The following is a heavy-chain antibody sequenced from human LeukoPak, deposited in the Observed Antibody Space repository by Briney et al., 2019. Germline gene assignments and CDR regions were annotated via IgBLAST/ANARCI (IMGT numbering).Heavy chain of an antibody. J-gene: IGHJ4*02. V-gene: IGHV4-34*01. CDR1: GGSFSVYY. Sequence: SETLSLTCAVYGGSFSVYYWSWIRQPPGKGLEWIGEINHSGSTNYNPSLKSRVTISVDTSKNQFSLKLSSVTAADMAVYYCARGSAPFRSYFDYWGQGTLVTVSS. D-gene: IGHD3-16*01. CDR3: ARGSAPFRSYFDY. CDR2: INHSGST.